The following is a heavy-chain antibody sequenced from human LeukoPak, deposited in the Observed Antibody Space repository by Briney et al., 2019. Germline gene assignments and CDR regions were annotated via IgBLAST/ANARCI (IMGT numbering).Heavy chain of an antibody. J-gene: IGHJ4*02. CDR2: INPSGGST. V-gene: IGHV1-46*01. CDR3: ARESYYDYVWGSYRHAGYFDY. Sequence: ASVKVSCKASGYSFTSYYMHWVRQAPGQGLEWMGIINPSGGSTSYAQKFQGRVTMTRDTSTSTVYMELSSLRSEDTAVYYCARESYYDYVWGSYRHAGYFDYWGQGTLVTVSS. D-gene: IGHD3-16*02. CDR1: GYSFTSYY.